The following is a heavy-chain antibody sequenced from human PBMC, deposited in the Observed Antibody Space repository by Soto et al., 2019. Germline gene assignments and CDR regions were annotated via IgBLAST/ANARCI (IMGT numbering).Heavy chain of an antibody. CDR3: ARVQDDFWSGYEPQGPDYYYYYGMDV. CDR2: IIPIFGTA. Sequence: ASVKVSCKASGGTFSSYAISWVRQAPGQGLEWMGGIIPIFGTANYAQKFQGRVTITADESTSTAYMELSSLRSEDTAVYYCARVQDDFWSGYEPQGPDYYYYYGMDVWGQGTTVTVSS. J-gene: IGHJ6*02. D-gene: IGHD3-3*01. V-gene: IGHV1-69*13. CDR1: GGTFSSYA.